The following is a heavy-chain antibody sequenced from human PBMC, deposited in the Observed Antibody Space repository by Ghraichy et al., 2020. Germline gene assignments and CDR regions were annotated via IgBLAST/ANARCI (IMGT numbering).Heavy chain of an antibody. Sequence: SETLSLTCTVSGGSISSYYWSWIRQPPGKGLEWIGYIYYSGSTNYNPSLKSRVTISVDTSKNQFSLKLSSVTAADTAVYYCARGFDMIVVDLYFDYWGQGTLVTVSS. J-gene: IGHJ4*02. V-gene: IGHV4-59*01. D-gene: IGHD3-22*01. CDR2: IYYSGST. CDR3: ARGFDMIVVDLYFDY. CDR1: GGSISSYY.